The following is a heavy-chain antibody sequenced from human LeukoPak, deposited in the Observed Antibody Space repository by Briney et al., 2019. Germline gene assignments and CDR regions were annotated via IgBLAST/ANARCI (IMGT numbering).Heavy chain of an antibody. D-gene: IGHD3-3*01. CDR3: ARGSEGNWFDP. J-gene: IGHJ5*02. V-gene: IGHV1-46*01. Sequence: ASVTVSCKASGYTFTSYYMHWVRQAPGQGLEWMGIINPSGGSTSYAQKFQGRVTMTRDTSTSIVYMELSSLRSEDTAVYYCARGSEGNWFDPWGQGTLVTVSS. CDR2: INPSGGST. CDR1: GYTFTSYY.